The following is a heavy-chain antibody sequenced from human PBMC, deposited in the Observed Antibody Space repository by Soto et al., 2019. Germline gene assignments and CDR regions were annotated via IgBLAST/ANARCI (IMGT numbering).Heavy chain of an antibody. Sequence: GGSLRLSCAASGFTVSSNYMSWVRQAPGKGLEWVSVIYSGGSTYYADSVKGRFTISRDNSKNTLYLQMNSLRAEDTAVYYCARVEVVYARTQYYFDYWGQGTLVTVSS. D-gene: IGHD2-8*02. CDR3: ARVEVVYARTQYYFDY. CDR2: IYSGGST. CDR1: GFTVSSNY. J-gene: IGHJ4*02. V-gene: IGHV3-53*01.